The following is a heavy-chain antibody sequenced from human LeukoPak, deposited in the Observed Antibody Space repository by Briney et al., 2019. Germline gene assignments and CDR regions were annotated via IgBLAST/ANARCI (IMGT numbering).Heavy chain of an antibody. CDR2: INPYNGDT. V-gene: IGHV1-2*02. CDR3: ARNEGGANYYFDF. CDR1: GYTFTDYY. D-gene: IGHD1-1*01. J-gene: IGHJ4*02. Sequence: ASVTVSIKASGYTFTDYYLHWVRQAPGQGLEWMGWINPYNGDTNYAQKFQGRVTLTRDMSISTAYMDLSSLQSDDTAVYFCARNEGGANYYFDFWGRGTLVTVSS.